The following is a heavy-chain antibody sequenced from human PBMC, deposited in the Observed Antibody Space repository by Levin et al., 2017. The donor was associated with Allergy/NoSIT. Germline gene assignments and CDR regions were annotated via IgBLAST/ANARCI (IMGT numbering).Heavy chain of an antibody. D-gene: IGHD5-24*01. J-gene: IGHJ5*02. CDR1: GGSVSDTSYF. CDR3: ARQYPGRRWSEHYFDP. V-gene: IGHV4-39*01. Sequence: SETLSLTCSVSGGSVSDTSYFWAWMRQTHGKGLEWIGTVSSGGDTYYSSSLRSRVTMSIETAKNQLSLKFNSVIAADTAVYYCARQYPGRRWSEHYFDPWGHGTLVTVSS. CDR2: VSSGGDT.